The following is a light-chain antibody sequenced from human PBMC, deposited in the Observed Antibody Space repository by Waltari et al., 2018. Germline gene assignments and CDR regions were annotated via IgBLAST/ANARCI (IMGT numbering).Light chain of an antibody. CDR2: WAS. CDR3: QQYYSPPYS. J-gene: IGKJ2*03. Sequence: DIVMTQSPDSLTMSLGERVTITCKSSQSLLYKSNNKNYLAWYQEKLGQAPKLLIYWASTRESGVPNRFSGSGSGTDFTLTISGLQAEDVAVYYCQQYYSPPYSFGQGTKVEIK. CDR1: QSLLYKSNNKNY. V-gene: IGKV4-1*01.